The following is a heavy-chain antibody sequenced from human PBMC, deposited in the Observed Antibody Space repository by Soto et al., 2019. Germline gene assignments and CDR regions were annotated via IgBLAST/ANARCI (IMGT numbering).Heavy chain of an antibody. CDR3: ARDRIAGADYYYYYGMDV. CDR2: ISYDGSNK. D-gene: IGHD6-19*01. V-gene: IGHV3-30-3*01. J-gene: IGHJ6*02. CDR1: GFTFSSYA. Sequence: GGSLRPSCAASGFTFSSYAMHWVRQAPGKGLEWVAVISYDGSNKYYADSVKGRFTISRDNSKNTLYLQMNSLRAEDTAVYYCARDRIAGADYYYYYGMDVWGQGTTVTVSS.